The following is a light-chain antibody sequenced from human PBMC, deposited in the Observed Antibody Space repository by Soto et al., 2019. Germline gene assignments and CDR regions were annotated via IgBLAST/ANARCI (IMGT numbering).Light chain of an antibody. CDR2: GAS. Sequence: EIVMTQSPATLSASPGERATLSCRARQSVSSNLAWYQQKPGQATRLVIYGASTRATGIPARFSGSGSGTEFTLTISSLQSEDFAVYYCQQYNNWPPWTFGQGTKVDI. CDR1: QSVSSN. V-gene: IGKV3-15*01. CDR3: QQYNNWPPWT. J-gene: IGKJ1*01.